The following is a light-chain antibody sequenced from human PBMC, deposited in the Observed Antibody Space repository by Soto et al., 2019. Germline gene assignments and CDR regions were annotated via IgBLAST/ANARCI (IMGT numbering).Light chain of an antibody. CDR1: QSVSSN. CDR3: QQYNNWPPYT. J-gene: IGKJ2*01. V-gene: IGKV3-15*01. Sequence: EIVMTQSPATLSVSLGERATVSCRASQSVSSNLAWYQQKPGQAPRLLIYDTSSRATGISARFSGSGSGTEFTLTISSLQSEDFAVYYCQQYNNWPPYTFGQGTKLEIK. CDR2: DTS.